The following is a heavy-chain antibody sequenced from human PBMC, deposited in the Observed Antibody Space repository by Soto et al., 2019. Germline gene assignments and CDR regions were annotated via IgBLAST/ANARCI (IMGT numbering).Heavy chain of an antibody. Sequence: QVHLQQWGAGLLKPSDTLSLTCAVYGESFIGYYWTWIRQPPGKGLEWIGEINQRGSTNYNPALKNRVTISIDTSKNQFSPKLTSVTAADTPVYYCARTDIVTTNWFDPWGQGTLVTVSS. J-gene: IGHJ5*02. V-gene: IGHV4-34*02. D-gene: IGHD5-12*01. CDR2: INQRGST. CDR3: ARTDIVTTNWFDP. CDR1: GESFIGYY.